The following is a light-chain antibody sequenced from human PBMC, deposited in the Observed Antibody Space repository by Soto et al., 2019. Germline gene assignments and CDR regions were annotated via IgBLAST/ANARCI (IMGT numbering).Light chain of an antibody. CDR2: GAS. CDR3: QQYGSAPAWT. V-gene: IGKV3-20*01. CDR1: QSISSSY. Sequence: EIVLTQSPGTLSLSPGERATLSCRASQSISSSYLAWYQQKPGQAPRLLIYGASNRATGIPDRFSGSGSGTDFTLTSSRLEPEYFAVYYCQQYGSAPAWTFGQGTKVEIK. J-gene: IGKJ1*01.